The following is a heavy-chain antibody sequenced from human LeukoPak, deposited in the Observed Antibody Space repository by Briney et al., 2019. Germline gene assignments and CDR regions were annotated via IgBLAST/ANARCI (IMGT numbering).Heavy chain of an antibody. CDR2: IYYSGST. V-gene: IGHV4-59*08. D-gene: IGHD3-10*01. CDR1: GGSISSYY. Sequence: SETLSLTCTVSGGSISSYYWSWIRQPPGKGLEWIGYIYYSGSTNYNPSLKSRVTISVDTSKNQFSLKLSSVTAADPAVYYCARTMVRGVGGYYYYYGMDVWGQGTTVTVSS. J-gene: IGHJ6*02. CDR3: ARTMVRGVGGYYYYYGMDV.